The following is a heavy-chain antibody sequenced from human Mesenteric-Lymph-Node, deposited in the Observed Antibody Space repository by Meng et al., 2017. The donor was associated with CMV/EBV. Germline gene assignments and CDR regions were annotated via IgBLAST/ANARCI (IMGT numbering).Heavy chain of an antibody. CDR1: GDSISRGSYY. CDR2: IDYAGST. D-gene: IGHD2-15*01. Sequence: CSVSGDSISRGSYYWDWIRQPPGKGLEWIGSIDYAGSTYYNPSLKSRVTISGDTSKNQFSLKFTSVSAADTAVYYCARRLSIGWFYDYWGQGTLVTV. CDR3: ARRLSIGWFYDY. V-gene: IGHV4-39*01. J-gene: IGHJ4*02.